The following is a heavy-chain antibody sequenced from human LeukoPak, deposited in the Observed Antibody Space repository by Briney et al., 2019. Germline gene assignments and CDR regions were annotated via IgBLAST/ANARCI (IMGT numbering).Heavy chain of an antibody. V-gene: IGHV1-8*01. Sequence: ASVKVSCKACAYTCTSYGINWVRSATRQGLEWMGWMNPNGGSTGNTQTPQGTVTLSTNTSTSTPYIEQSSLRSQNTGVYYSARGRIPIFIVVIHGMDVWGQGTTVTVSS. CDR3: ARGRIPIFIVVIHGMDV. D-gene: IGHD3-3*02. CDR2: MNPNGGST. CDR1: AYTCTSYG. J-gene: IGHJ6*02.